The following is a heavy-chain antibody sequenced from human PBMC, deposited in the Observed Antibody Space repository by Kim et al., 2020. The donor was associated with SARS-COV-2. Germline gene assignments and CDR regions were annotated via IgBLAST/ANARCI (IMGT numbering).Heavy chain of an antibody. CDR3: ARDGVGALDTAMVIHDAFDI. Sequence: GGSLRLSCAASGFTFSSYSMNWVRQAPGKGLEWVSYISSSSSTIYYADSVKGRFTISRDNAKNSLYLQMNSLRDEDTAVYYCARDGVGALDTAMVIHDAFDIWGQGTMVTVSS. D-gene: IGHD5-18*01. J-gene: IGHJ3*02. CDR1: GFTFSSYS. V-gene: IGHV3-48*02. CDR2: ISSSSSTI.